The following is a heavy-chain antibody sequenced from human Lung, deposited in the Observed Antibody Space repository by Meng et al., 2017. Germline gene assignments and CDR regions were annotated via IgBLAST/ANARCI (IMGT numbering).Heavy chain of an antibody. J-gene: IGHJ4*02. CDR3: ARGTPGRSYSDF. Sequence: QVHPVQSGAEVKKPGASVKVSCKSSDYTFNGYGVSWVRQAPGQGLEWMAWLGAHDGDRSHAPRFQGRVTVTADRLTATSFMELRNLRYDDTAVYYCARGTPGRSYSDFWGQGTLVIVSS. CDR2: LGAHDGDR. CDR1: DYTFNGYG. V-gene: IGHV1-18*04. D-gene: IGHD3-10*01.